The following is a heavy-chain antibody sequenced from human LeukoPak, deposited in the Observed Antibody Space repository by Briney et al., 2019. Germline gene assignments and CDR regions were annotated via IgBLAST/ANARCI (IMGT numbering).Heavy chain of an antibody. D-gene: IGHD5-18*01. J-gene: IGHJ6*03. CDR2: IYADGT. V-gene: IGHV4-61*02. CDR3: ARAREDTATTNGYFYYYYYYMDV. CDR1: GDSITSGNYY. Sequence: SETLSLTCIVSGDSITSGNYYWSWIRQPAGKGLEWTGRIYADGTNYNPSLKSRVTISIDTSKNQFSLKMTSVTAADTAVYYCARAREDTATTNGYFYYYYYYMDVWGKGTTVTVSS.